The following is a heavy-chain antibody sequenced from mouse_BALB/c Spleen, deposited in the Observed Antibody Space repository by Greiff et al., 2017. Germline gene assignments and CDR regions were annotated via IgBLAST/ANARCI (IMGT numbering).Heavy chain of an antibody. CDR1: GDSITSGY. D-gene: IGHD2-3*01. V-gene: IGHV3-8*02. Sequence: DVQLQESGPSLVKPSQTLSLTCSVTGDSITSGYWNWIRKFPGNKLEYMGYISYSGSTYYNPSLKSRISITRDTSKNQYYLQLNSVTTEDTATYYCASLGSYDGYYNYAMDYWGQGTSVTVSS. CDR2: ISYSGST. CDR3: ASLGSYDGYYNYAMDY. J-gene: IGHJ4*01.